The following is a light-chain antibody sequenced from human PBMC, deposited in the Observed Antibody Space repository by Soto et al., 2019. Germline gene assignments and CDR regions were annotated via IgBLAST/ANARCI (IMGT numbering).Light chain of an antibody. CDR1: SSDVGGYNY. Sequence: QSVLTQPASVSGSPGQSITISCTGTSSDVGGYNYVSWYQQHPGKAPKLMIYDVSNRPSGVSNRFSGSKSGNTASLTISGLQAEDEADYYCSSYTSSSPGVFGGGTTVTVL. CDR2: DVS. J-gene: IGLJ3*02. CDR3: SSYTSSSPGV. V-gene: IGLV2-14*01.